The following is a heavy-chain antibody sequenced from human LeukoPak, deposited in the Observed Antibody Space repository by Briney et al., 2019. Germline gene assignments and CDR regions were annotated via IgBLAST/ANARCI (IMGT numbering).Heavy chain of an antibody. J-gene: IGHJ4*02. D-gene: IGHD3-10*01. CDR2: IYSGGST. CDR3: ARDLMVRGVFDY. CDR1: GFTVSSNY. V-gene: IGHV3-53*01. Sequence: PGGSLRLSCAASGFTVSSNYMGWVRQAPGKGLEWVSVIYSGGSTYYADSVKGRFTISRDNSKNTLYLQMNSLRAEDTAVYYCARDLMVRGVFDYWGQGTLVTVSS.